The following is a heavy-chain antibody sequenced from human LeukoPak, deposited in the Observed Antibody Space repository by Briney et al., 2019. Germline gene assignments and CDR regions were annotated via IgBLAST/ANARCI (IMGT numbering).Heavy chain of an antibody. CDR3: ARGLGTYDSSELTWPMISF. V-gene: IGHV1-8*01. J-gene: IGHJ4*02. D-gene: IGHD3-22*01. CDR2: MNPNSGDT. Sequence: ASVKVSCKASGYTFTSYEINWVRQATGQGLEWMGWMNPNSGDTAYAQKFQGRITMTRSTSISTAYMELSSLRSEDTAVYYCARGLGTYDSSELTWPMISFWGQGTLVTVSS. CDR1: GYTFTSYE.